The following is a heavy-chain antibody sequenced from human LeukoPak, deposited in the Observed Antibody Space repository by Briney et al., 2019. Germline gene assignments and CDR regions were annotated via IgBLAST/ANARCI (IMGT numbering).Heavy chain of an antibody. CDR1: GFTFSDYY. J-gene: IGHJ4*02. Sequence: GGSLRLSCAASGFTFSDYYMSWIRQAPGKGLEWVSYISSSSSYTNYADSVKGRFTISRDNAKNSLYLQMNSLRAEDTAVYYCASPNYYDSSGYYFWGQGTLVTVSS. D-gene: IGHD3-22*01. CDR3: ASPNYYDSSGYYF. CDR2: ISSSSSYT. V-gene: IGHV3-11*06.